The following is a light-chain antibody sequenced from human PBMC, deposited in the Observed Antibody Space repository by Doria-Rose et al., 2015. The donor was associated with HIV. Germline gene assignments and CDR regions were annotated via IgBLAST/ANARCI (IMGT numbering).Light chain of an antibody. V-gene: IGKV4-1*01. CDR3: QQYYDTPS. CDR1: QSLLYTSRNY. Sequence: TQPPESLGMSLGERATLNCKSNQSLLYTSRNYLAWYQQKPGPHPKLLTYWASTRQSGVTAQFSGSGSGTDVTLTISSLEAEDVAVYYCQQYYDTPSFGPGTTVDIK. CDR2: WAS. J-gene: IGKJ3*01.